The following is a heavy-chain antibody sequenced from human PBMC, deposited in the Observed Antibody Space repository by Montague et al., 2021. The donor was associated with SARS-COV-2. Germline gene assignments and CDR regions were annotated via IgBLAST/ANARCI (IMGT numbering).Heavy chain of an antibody. CDR2: TFYRSQWHT. J-gene: IGHJ1*01. CDR3: ARDGDYGGTWYSFLQN. D-gene: IGHD4-17*01. CDR1: GDSVSSDPAA. V-gene: IGHV6-1*01. Sequence: CAISGDSVSSDPAAWHWIRQSPSRGLEWLGRTFYRSQWHTDSAASVRSRISFSGDISKNQFSLQLNSVTPENTAIYYCARDGDYGGTWYSFLQNWGQGTLVIVSS.